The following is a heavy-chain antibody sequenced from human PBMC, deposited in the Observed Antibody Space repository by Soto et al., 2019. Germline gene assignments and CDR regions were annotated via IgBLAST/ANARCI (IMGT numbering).Heavy chain of an antibody. V-gene: IGHV5-10-1*01. CDR3: ARQRSSGWPSYYYYYGMDV. D-gene: IGHD6-19*01. CDR1: GYNFTSYW. CDR2: IDPSESYT. Sequence: GESLKISCKGSGYNFTSYWISWVRQMPGKGLEWLGRIDPSESYTDYSPSFQGHVTTSTDKSINTAYLQWSSLKASDTAIFYCARQRSSGWPSYYYYYGMDVWGQGTTVTVSS. J-gene: IGHJ6*02.